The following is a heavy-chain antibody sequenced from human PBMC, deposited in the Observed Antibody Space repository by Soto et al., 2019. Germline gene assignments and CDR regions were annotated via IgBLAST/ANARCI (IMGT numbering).Heavy chain of an antibody. CDR3: TTGLVPRVVVVPAAMDYYYYYMDV. V-gene: IGHV3-15*01. Sequence: GGSLRLSCAASGFTFSNAWMSWVRQAPGKGLEWVGRIKSKTDGGTTDYAAPVKGRFTISRDDSKNTLYLQMNSLKTEDTAVYYCTTGLVPRVVVVPAAMDYYYYYMDVWGKGTTVTVSS. J-gene: IGHJ6*03. CDR2: IKSKTDGGTT. CDR1: GFTFSNAW. D-gene: IGHD2-2*01.